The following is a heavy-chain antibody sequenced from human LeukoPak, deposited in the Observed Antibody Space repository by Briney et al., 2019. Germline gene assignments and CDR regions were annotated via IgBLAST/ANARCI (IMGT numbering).Heavy chain of an antibody. V-gene: IGHV3-23*01. CDR1: GFTFSSYA. Sequence: PGGSLRLSCAASGFTFSSYAMSWVRQAPGKGLEWVSTISSSGSDTYYADSVKGRFTISRDSSKNTVFLQMNSLRAEDTALYCCAKTRGYCTGGSCYGDYWGQGTLVTVSS. D-gene: IGHD2-15*01. CDR2: ISSSGSDT. CDR3: AKTRGYCTGGSCYGDY. J-gene: IGHJ4*02.